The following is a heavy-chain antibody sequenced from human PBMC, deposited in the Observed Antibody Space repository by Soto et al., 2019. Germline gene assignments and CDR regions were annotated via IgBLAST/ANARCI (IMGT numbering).Heavy chain of an antibody. D-gene: IGHD3-3*01. CDR3: ARQAHIPKLRFLEWFPPEAKPYYYMDV. Sequence: PGESLKISCKGSGYSFTSYWIGWVRQMPGKGLEWMGIIYPGDSDTRYSPSFQGPVTISADKSISTAYLQWSSLKASDTAMYYWARQAHIPKLRFLEWFPPEAKPYYYMDVWGEVSTVTVSS. V-gene: IGHV5-51*01. CDR1: GYSFTSYW. CDR2: IYPGDSDT. J-gene: IGHJ6*03.